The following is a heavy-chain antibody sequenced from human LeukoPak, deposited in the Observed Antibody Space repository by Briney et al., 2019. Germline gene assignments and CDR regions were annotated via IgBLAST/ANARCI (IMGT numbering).Heavy chain of an antibody. CDR2: ISSSGSTI. V-gene: IGHV3-48*04. CDR1: GFTFSTYG. D-gene: IGHD6-13*01. J-gene: IGHJ4*02. CDR3: ATDGGPAYSSSWYLY. Sequence: SGGTLRLSCGASGFTFSTYGMSWVRQAPGRGLEWVSYISSSGSTIYYADSVKGRFTISRDNAKNSLYLQMNSLRAEDTAVYYCATDGGPAYSSSWYLYWGQGSLVTVSS.